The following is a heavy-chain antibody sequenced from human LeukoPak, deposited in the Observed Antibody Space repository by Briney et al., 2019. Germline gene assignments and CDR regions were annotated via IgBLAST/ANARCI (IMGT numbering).Heavy chain of an antibody. Sequence: ASVKVSCKASGYTFTGYYMHWVRQAPGQGLEWTGWINPNSGGTNYAQKFQGRVTMTRDTSISTAYMELSRLRSDDTAVYYCARDSRDGYNYVDYWGQGTLVTVSS. D-gene: IGHD5-24*01. V-gene: IGHV1-2*02. CDR3: ARDSRDGYNYVDY. CDR2: INPNSGGT. J-gene: IGHJ4*02. CDR1: GYTFTGYY.